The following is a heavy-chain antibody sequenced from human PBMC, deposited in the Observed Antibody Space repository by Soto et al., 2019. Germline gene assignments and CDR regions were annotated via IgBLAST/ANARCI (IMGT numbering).Heavy chain of an antibody. J-gene: IGHJ3*01. V-gene: IGHV3-74*01. Sequence: EVQLVESGGGLVRPGGSLRLSCAASGFTFSYYWMHWVRQAPGKGLVWVSRIHSDGSSTTYADFVKGRFIISRDNARNTVDLQMNSVRVEDTAVYYCARGDRGAFDLWGQGKVVTVSS. CDR1: GFTFSYYW. D-gene: IGHD1-26*01. CDR3: ARGDRGAFDL. CDR2: IHSDGSST.